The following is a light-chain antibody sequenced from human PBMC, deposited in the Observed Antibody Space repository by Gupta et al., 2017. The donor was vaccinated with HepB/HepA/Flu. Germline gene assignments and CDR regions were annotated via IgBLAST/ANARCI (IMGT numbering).Light chain of an antibody. V-gene: IGLV2-14*03. J-gene: IGLJ3*02. CDR1: NRDVGGYKY. CDR2: DVY. Sequence: QSALTQPASVSGSPGQSITISCTGTNRDVGGYKYVSWYHQHPGKAPQLIIYDVYNGPSGVSNRFSDSKSGNTASLTISGRQAEDEADYYGSSYTTSSTVVFGGGTKLTVL. CDR3: SSYTTSSTVV.